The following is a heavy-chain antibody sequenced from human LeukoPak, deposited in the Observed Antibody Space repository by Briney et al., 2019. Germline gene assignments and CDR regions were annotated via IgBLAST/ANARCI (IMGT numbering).Heavy chain of an antibody. Sequence: ASVKVSCKASGYTFTSYGISWVRQAPGQGLEWMGWINPNSGGTNYAQKFQGRVTMTRDTSISTAYMELSRLRSDDTAVYYCAREAWEGSSQSYNWFDPWGQGTLVTVSS. CDR1: GYTFTSYG. CDR3: AREAWEGSSQSYNWFDP. CDR2: INPNSGGT. J-gene: IGHJ5*02. D-gene: IGHD1-26*01. V-gene: IGHV1-2*02.